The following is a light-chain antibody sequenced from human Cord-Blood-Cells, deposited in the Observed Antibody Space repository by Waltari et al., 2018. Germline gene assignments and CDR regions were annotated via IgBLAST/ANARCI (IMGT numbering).Light chain of an antibody. CDR3: QQYNNWYS. Sequence: EIVITQSPATLSVSPGERDTLSCRASQSVSSNLAWYQQQPGQAPRLLIYGASTRATGIPARFSGSGSGTEFTLTISSLQSEDFAVYYCQQYNNWYSFGQGTKLEIK. CDR1: QSVSSN. CDR2: GAS. J-gene: IGKJ2*03. V-gene: IGKV3-15*01.